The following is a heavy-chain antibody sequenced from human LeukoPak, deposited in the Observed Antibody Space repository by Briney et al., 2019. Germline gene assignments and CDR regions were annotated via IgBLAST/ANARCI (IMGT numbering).Heavy chain of an antibody. Sequence: SETLSLTCAVYGGSLSGLYWSWVRQPPGKGLEWIGENNHSGSTNYNPSLKSRVTISVDTSKNQFALKLSSVSAADTAVYYCARTYAVGGNYWGQGTLVTVSS. D-gene: IGHD2-8*01. CDR2: NNHSGST. CDR3: ARTYAVGGNY. CDR1: GGSLSGLY. J-gene: IGHJ4*02. V-gene: IGHV4-34*01.